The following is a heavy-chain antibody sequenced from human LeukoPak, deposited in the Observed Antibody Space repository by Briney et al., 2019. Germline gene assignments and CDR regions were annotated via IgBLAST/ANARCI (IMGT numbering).Heavy chain of an antibody. V-gene: IGHV1-69*13. D-gene: IGHD2-15*01. CDR3: ARGIMVVAAFDY. Sequence: SVKVSCKASGGTFSSYAISWVRQAPGQGLEWMGGIIPIFGTANYAQKFQGRVTITADESTSTAYMELSSLRSEDTAVYCCARGIMVVAAFDYWGQGTLVTVSS. J-gene: IGHJ4*02. CDR2: IIPIFGTA. CDR1: GGTFSSYA.